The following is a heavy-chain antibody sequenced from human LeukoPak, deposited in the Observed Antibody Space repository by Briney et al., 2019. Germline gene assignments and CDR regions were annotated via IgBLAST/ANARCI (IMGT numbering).Heavy chain of an antibody. Sequence: ASVKVSCKASGYTFTSYYMHWVRQAPVQGLEWMGIINPSGGSTSYARKFQGRVTMTRDTSTSTVYMELSSLRSEDTAVYYCARGRQLSIVVASFDYWGQGTLVTVSS. CDR1: GYTFTSYY. V-gene: IGHV1-46*01. D-gene: IGHD3-22*01. J-gene: IGHJ4*02. CDR3: ARGRQLSIVVASFDY. CDR2: INPSGGST.